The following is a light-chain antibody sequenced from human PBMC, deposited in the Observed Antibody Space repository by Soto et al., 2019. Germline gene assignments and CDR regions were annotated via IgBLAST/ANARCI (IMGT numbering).Light chain of an antibody. J-gene: IGKJ1*01. V-gene: IGKV3-15*01. Sequence: EIVMTQSPATLSVSPGERATLSCRASQSVSSNLAWYQQKPGQAPRLLIHGASTRATGIPARFSGSGSGTEFTLPVSSLQSEDFAVYSCQQYNNWPGTFGQGTKVEI. CDR2: GAS. CDR3: QQYNNWPGT. CDR1: QSVSSN.